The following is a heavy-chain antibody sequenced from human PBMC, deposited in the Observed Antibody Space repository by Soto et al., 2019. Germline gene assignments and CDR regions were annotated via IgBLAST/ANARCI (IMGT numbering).Heavy chain of an antibody. J-gene: IGHJ4*02. CDR1: GGSISSGGYY. V-gene: IGHV4-31*03. D-gene: IGHD3-10*01. CDR3: ARDIARSGLDY. CDR2: IYYSGST. Sequence: SDTLSLTCTVSGGSISSGGYYWSWIRQHPGKGLEWIGYIYYSGSTYYNPSLKSRVTISVDTSKNQFSLKLSSVTAADTAVYYCARDIARSGLDYWGQGTLVTVSS.